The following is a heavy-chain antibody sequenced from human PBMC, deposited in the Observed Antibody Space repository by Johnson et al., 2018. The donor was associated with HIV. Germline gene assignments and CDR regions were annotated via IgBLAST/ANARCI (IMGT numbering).Heavy chain of an antibody. CDR3: AKCIWGSSLIDAFDI. CDR1: GFTFSNYW. J-gene: IGHJ3*02. CDR2: IRQDGSEK. Sequence: VQLVESGGGVVQPGGSLRLSCAASGFTFSNYWMSWVRQAPGKGLEWVANIRQDGSEKYYVDSVKGRFTISRDNSKNTVFLQMNSLRAEDTAVYYCAKCIWGSSLIDAFDIWGQGTMVTVSS. D-gene: IGHD6-13*01. V-gene: IGHV3-7*01.